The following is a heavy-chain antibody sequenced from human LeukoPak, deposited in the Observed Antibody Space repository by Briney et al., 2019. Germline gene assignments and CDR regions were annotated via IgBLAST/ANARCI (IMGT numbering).Heavy chain of an antibody. V-gene: IGHV4-39*07. J-gene: IGHJ4*02. CDR2: IYYSGST. CDR3: AREGSGYSYGYVVY. CDR1: GGSISSSSYY. Sequence: SETLSLTCTVSGGSISSSSYYWSWIRQPPGKGLEWIGSIYYSGSTYYNPSLKSRVTISVDTSKNQFSLKLSSVTAADTAVYYCAREGSGYSYGYVVYWGQGTLVTVSS. D-gene: IGHD5-18*01.